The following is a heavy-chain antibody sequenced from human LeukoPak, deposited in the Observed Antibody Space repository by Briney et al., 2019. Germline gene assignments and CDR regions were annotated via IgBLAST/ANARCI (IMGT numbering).Heavy chain of an antibody. CDR2: ISSSSSYI. V-gene: IGHV3-21*01. Sequence: PGRSLRLSCAASGFTFSSYGMNWVRQAQGEGVEGVSSISSSSSYIYYADSVKGRFTISRDNAKNSLYLQMNSLRAEDTAVYYCAREGGSGWPLDYWGQGTLVTVSS. CDR1: GFTFSSYG. CDR3: AREGGSGWPLDY. D-gene: IGHD6-19*01. J-gene: IGHJ4*02.